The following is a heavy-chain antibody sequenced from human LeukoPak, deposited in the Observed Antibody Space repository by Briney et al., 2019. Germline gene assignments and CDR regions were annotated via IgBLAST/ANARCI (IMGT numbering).Heavy chain of an antibody. CDR3: ARDFTSYDGYNYYFDY. V-gene: IGHV4-59*01. D-gene: IGHD5-24*01. CDR2: IYYSGST. Sequence: SETLSLTCTVSGGSISSYYWSWIRQPPGKGLEWIGYIYYSGSTNYNPSLKSRVTISVDTSKNQFSLKLSSVTAADTAVYYCARDFTSYDGYNYYFDYWGQGTLVTVSS. CDR1: GGSISSYY. J-gene: IGHJ4*02.